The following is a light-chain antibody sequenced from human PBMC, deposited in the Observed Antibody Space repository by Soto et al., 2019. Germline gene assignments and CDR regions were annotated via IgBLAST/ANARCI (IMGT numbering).Light chain of an antibody. CDR3: QHYNSYSEA. J-gene: IGKJ1*01. V-gene: IGKV1-5*03. Sequence: QITQSPSTLSDSVGDRFTITCRASPTISGWLAWYQQQPGKAPKLLIYKASTLKSGVPSRFSCSGSGTEFTLTISSLQPDDFATYYCQHYNSYSEAFGQGPTVDI. CDR1: PTISGW. CDR2: KAS.